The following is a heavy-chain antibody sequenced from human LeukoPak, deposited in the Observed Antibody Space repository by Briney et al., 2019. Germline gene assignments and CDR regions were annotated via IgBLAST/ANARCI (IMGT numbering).Heavy chain of an antibody. D-gene: IGHD4-17*01. CDR1: GGTFSSYA. V-gene: IGHV1-69*05. CDR3: ARDTVLYGDDAFEI. CDR2: IIPIFGTA. Sequence: SVKVSCKASGGTFSSYAISWVRQAPGQGLEWMGRIIPIFGTANYAQKFQGRVTITTDESTSTAYMELSSLRSEDTAVYYCARDTVLYGDDAFEIWGQGTMVTVSS. J-gene: IGHJ3*02.